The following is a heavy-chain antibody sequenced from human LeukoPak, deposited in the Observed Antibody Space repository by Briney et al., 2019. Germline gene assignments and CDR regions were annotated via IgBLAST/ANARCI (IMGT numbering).Heavy chain of an antibody. J-gene: IGHJ4*02. D-gene: IGHD2-15*01. V-gene: IGHV3-23*01. Sequence: GGSLRLSCVASGFTFSSYAMSWVRQAPGKGLQWVSVISGSGGSAYYADFVKGRVTLSRDNSKNTLDLEMNSLRAEDTAIYYCAKGAREGGTSYSAIDYWGQGTLVTVSS. CDR2: ISGSGGSA. CDR3: AKGAREGGTSYSAIDY. CDR1: GFTFSSYA.